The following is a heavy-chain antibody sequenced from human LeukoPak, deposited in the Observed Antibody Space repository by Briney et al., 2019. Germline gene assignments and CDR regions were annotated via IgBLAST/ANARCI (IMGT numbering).Heavy chain of an antibody. CDR3: ATGLWTFGY. CDR1: GFTFSTYW. D-gene: IGHD2-21*01. CDR2: IKQDGSEK. V-gene: IGHV3-7*03. J-gene: IGHJ4*02. Sequence: GGSLRLSCGASGFTFSTYWMTWVRQAPGKGLEWVANIKQDGSEKSYVDSVKGRFTISRDNAKNSLYLQMNSLRAEDTAVYYCATGLWTFGYWDQGTQVTVSS.